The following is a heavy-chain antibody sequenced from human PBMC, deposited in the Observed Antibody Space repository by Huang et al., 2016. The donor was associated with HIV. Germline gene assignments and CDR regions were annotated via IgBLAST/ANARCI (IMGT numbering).Heavy chain of an antibody. CDR1: GYTFTSYP. V-gene: IGHV1-3*01. Sequence: QSGAEVKKPGASVKVSCKASGYTFTSYPMHWVRQAPGQRLEWMGWINAGNGNTKYSQKFQGRVTITRDTSAGTAYMELSSLRSEDTAVYYCARVLVPAAIGAFDIWGQGIMVTVSS. CDR2: INAGNGNT. J-gene: IGHJ3*02. CDR3: ARVLVPAAIGAFDI. D-gene: IGHD2-2*01.